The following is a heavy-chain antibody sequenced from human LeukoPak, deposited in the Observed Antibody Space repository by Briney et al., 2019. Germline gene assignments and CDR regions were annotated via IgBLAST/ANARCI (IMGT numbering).Heavy chain of an antibody. CDR3: TRSPDGFDY. J-gene: IGHJ4*02. CDR1: GFTFNNYC. D-gene: IGHD1-14*01. CDR2: IKPDENEK. Sequence: GGSLRLSCAASGFTFNNYCLSWLRQAPGKGMEWVANIKPDENEKFYVDSVKGRFTISRDNAKNSLYLQMNSLRAEDTALYYCTRSPDGFDYWGQGTLVTVSS. V-gene: IGHV3-7*03.